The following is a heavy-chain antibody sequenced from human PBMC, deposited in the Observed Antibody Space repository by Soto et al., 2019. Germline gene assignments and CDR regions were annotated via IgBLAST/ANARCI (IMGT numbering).Heavy chain of an antibody. CDR3: ARDPGGKAGYSSGWPNTYYYYGMDV. V-gene: IGHV4-59*01. CDR2: IYYSGST. J-gene: IGHJ6*02. CDR1: GGSISSYY. Sequence: SESLSLTCTVSGGSISSYYWSWIRQPPGKGLEWIGYIYYSGSTNYNPSLRSRVTISVDTSKNQFSLKLSSVTAADTAVYYCARDPGGKAGYSSGWPNTYYYYGMDVWGQGTTVTVSS. D-gene: IGHD6-19*01.